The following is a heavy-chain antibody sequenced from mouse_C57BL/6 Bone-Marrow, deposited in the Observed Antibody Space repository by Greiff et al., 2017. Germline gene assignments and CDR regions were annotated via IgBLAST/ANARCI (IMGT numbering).Heavy chain of an antibody. D-gene: IGHD2-12*01. J-gene: IGHJ2*01. V-gene: IGHV1-81*01. CDR3: ARCYFY. Sequence: VHLVESGAELARPGASVTLSCKASGYTFTSYGISWVKQRTGQGLEWIGEIYPRSGNTYYNEKFKGKATLTADKSSSTAYMELSSLTSEDSAVSCCARCYFYWGQGTTLTVSS. CDR1: GYTFTSYG. CDR2: IYPRSGNT.